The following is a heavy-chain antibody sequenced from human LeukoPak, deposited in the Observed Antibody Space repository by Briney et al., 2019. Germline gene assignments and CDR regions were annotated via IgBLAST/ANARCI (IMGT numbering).Heavy chain of an antibody. J-gene: IGHJ6*02. CDR3: TRRTDGYNFHYYYYAMDV. V-gene: IGHV3-73*01. Sequence: AGGSLRLSCAASGFTFSGSAMHWVRQASGKGLEWVGRIRSKANNYATAYAASVKGRFTISRDDSKKAAYLQMNSLKTEDTAVYYCTRRTDGYNFHYYYYAMDVWGQGTTVTVSS. CDR2: IRSKANNYAT. CDR1: GFTFSGSA. D-gene: IGHD5-24*01.